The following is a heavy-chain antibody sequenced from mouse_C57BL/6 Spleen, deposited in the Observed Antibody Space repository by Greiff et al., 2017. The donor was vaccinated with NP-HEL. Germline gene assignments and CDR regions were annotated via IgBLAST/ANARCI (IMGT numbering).Heavy chain of an antibody. V-gene: IGHV5-12*01. CDR3: ARRGDYDGDYYAMDY. Sequence: EVKLMESGGGLVQPGGSLKLSCAASGFTFSDYYMYWVRQTPEKRLEWVAYISNGGGSTYYPDTVKGRFTISRDNAKNTLYLQMSRLKSDDTAMYYCARRGDYDGDYYAMDYWGQGTSVTVSS. CDR1: GFTFSDYY. J-gene: IGHJ4*01. D-gene: IGHD2-4*01. CDR2: ISNGGGST.